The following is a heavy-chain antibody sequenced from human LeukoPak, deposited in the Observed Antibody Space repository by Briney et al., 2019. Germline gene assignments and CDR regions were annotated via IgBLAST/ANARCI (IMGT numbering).Heavy chain of an antibody. CDR1: GVTFSSYW. D-gene: IGHD6-19*01. Sequence: GGSLRLSCAASGVTFSSYWMHWVRQAPGKGLVWVSRINSDGSSTSYADSVKGRFTISRDNAKNTLYLQMNSLRAEDTAVYYCARAYSSGWYGLTGYWGQGTLVTVSS. V-gene: IGHV3-74*01. CDR3: ARAYSSGWYGLTGY. J-gene: IGHJ4*02. CDR2: INSDGSST.